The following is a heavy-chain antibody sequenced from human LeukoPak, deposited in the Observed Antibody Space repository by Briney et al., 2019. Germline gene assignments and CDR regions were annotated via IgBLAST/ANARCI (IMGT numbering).Heavy chain of an antibody. D-gene: IGHD1-14*01. CDR1: GYSISTGYY. CDR3: ARRYGMNFDY. V-gene: IGHV4-38-2*02. CDR2: FYHGGST. Sequence: SETLSLTCTVSGYSISTGYYWDWIRQPPGKGLEWIGTFYHGGSTYYNPSLKSRVTISVDTSKNQFSLNLTSVTAADTAVYYCARRYGMNFDYWGQGTLVTVSS. J-gene: IGHJ4*02.